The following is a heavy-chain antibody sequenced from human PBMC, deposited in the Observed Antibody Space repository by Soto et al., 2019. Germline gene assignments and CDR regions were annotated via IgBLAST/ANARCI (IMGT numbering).Heavy chain of an antibody. V-gene: IGHV3-30*18. D-gene: IGHD3-22*01. CDR3: VKSSGSSYGYFDY. CDR2: ISHDGNNK. J-gene: IGHJ4*02. Sequence: GGSLRLSCAASGFPFSSYGMHWVRQAPGKGLEWVSIISHDGNNKDSADSVKGRFTLSRDNSRNTLYLQLNSLRAEDTAVYYCVKSSGSSYGYFDYWGQGSQVTVSS. CDR1: GFPFSSYG.